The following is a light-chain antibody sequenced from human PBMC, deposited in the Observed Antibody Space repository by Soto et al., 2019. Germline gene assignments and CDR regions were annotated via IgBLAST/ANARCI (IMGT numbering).Light chain of an antibody. CDR3: QQYGSSSIT. CDR1: QSVSSSY. V-gene: IGKV3-20*01. CDR2: GAS. Sequence: EIGLTQSPCTLSFSPEERATLSCRASQSVSSSYLAWYQQKPGQAPRLLIYGASSRATGIPDRFSGSGSRTDFTLTISRLEPEDFAVYYCQQYGSSSITFGQGARLEIK. J-gene: IGKJ5*01.